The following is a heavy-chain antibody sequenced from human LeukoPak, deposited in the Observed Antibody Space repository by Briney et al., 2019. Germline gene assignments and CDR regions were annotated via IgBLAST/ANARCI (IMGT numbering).Heavy chain of an antibody. V-gene: IGHV3-9*01. J-gene: IGHJ5*02. CDR3: AKDRSYYGSGSLYP. CDR1: GFTFDDYA. CDR2: ISWNSGSI. Sequence: GGSLRLSCAASGFTFDDYAMHWVRQAPGKGLEWVSGISWNSGSIGYADSEKGRFTISRDNAKYSLYLQMNSLRAEDTALYYCAKDRSYYGSGSLYPWGQGTLVTVSS. D-gene: IGHD3-10*01.